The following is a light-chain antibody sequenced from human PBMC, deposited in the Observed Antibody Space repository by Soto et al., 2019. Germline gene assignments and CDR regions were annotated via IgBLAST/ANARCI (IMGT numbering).Light chain of an antibody. CDR1: QFIRNW. J-gene: IGKJ2*01. CDR2: DAS. V-gene: IGKV1-5*01. Sequence: DIQMTQSPSTMSASVGDRVTITCRASQFIRNWLAWYQQKPGTAPKLLIYDASTLESGVPSRFSGSGSGTEFTLTISRLQPDDFATYYCQQYNGDSGYTFGQGTKLEIK. CDR3: QQYNGDSGYT.